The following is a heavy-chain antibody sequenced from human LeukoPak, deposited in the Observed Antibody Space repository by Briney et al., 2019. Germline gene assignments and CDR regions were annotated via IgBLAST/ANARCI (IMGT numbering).Heavy chain of an antibody. CDR3: ARDCGWYSPFDY. CDR2: QHYSGTT. J-gene: IGHJ4*02. CDR1: DGSISNYY. V-gene: IGHV4-59*12. Sequence: SETLSLTCTVSDGSISNYYWSWIRQPPGKGLEYIGYQHYSGTTNYNPSLKSRVTMSLDTSKNQFSLKLSSVTAADTAVYYCARDCGWYSPFDYWGQGTLVTVSS. D-gene: IGHD6-19*01.